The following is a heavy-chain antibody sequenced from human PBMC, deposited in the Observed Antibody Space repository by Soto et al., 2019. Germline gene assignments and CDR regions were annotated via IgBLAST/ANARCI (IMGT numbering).Heavy chain of an antibody. D-gene: IGHD3-16*02. J-gene: IGHJ4*01. CDR2: ISYSGSDT. V-gene: IGHV3-23*01. CDR3: VRGVPSSIHRYDY. CDR1: GFNFCTNA. Sequence: WESLRLSCVGSGFNFCTNAISSVHQSAFKWRQWVSAISYSGSDTFYSDSVKGRFTMSGDNSRNALFLDMSGLRADDRAVYFCVRGVPSSIHRYDYWGHVSLVTVSS.